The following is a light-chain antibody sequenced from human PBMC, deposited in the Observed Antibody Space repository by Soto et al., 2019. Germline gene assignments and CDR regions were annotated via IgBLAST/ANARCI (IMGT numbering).Light chain of an antibody. CDR2: DTS. CDR1: QSVGSY. J-gene: IGKJ1*01. CDR3: QQRSDWPPT. V-gene: IGKV3-11*01. Sequence: EIVLTQSASTLSLSPGERATLSCRASQSVGSYLAWFQQTPGQAPRLLIYDTSNRATGIPARFSGSGSGTDFTLTISSLETEDFAVYYCQQRSDWPPTFGQGTKVDIK.